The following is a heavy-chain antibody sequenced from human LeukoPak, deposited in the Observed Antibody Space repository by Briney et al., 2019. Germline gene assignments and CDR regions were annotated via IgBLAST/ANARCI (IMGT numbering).Heavy chain of an antibody. CDR1: GFTFSTYA. D-gene: IGHD3-3*01. Sequence: PGGSLRLSCAASGFTFSTYAMHWVRQAPGKGLEYVSAITSNGGSTYYASSVKGRFTISRDNSKNTVYLQMGSLRVEDMAVYYCARASLRFLEWQTSNLLDYWGQGTLVTVSS. CDR2: ITSNGGST. CDR3: ARASLRFLEWQTSNLLDY. J-gene: IGHJ4*02. V-gene: IGHV3-64*01.